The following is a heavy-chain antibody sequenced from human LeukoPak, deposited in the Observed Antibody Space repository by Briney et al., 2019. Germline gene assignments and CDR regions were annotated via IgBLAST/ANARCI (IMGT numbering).Heavy chain of an antibody. CDR1: GFTFSSYD. V-gene: IGHV3-33*01. CDR2: IWYDGSNK. Sequence: GGSLRLSCAASGFTFSSYDMHWVRQAPGKGLEWVALIWYDGSNKYYADSVKGRFTITRDNSKNTLYLHMNSLRAEDTAVYYCARGLEYSSSSAFDYWGQGTLVTVSS. J-gene: IGHJ4*02. CDR3: ARGLEYSSSSAFDY. D-gene: IGHD6-6*01.